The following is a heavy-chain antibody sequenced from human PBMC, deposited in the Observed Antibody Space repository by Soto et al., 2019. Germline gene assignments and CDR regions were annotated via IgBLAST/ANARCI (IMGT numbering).Heavy chain of an antibody. CDR3: ARDYDSSGYYYWYFDY. Sequence: VQLVESGGGVVQPGRSLRLSCAASGFTFSSYGMNWVRQAPGKGLEWVSYISSSSSTIYYADSVKGRFTISRDNAKNSLYLQMNSLRDEDTAVYYCARDYDSSGYYYWYFDYWGQGTLVTVSS. J-gene: IGHJ4*02. CDR1: GFTFSSYG. CDR2: ISSSSSTI. V-gene: IGHV3-48*02. D-gene: IGHD3-22*01.